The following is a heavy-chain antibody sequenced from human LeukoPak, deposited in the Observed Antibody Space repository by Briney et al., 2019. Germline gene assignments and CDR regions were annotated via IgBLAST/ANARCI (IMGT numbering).Heavy chain of an antibody. CDR3: ARVSALFGLPVHFDY. CDR1: GFTFSSYW. J-gene: IGHJ4*02. CDR2: IKQDGSDK. V-gene: IGHV3-7*01. Sequence: PGGSLRLSCAASGFTFSSYWMTWVRQAPGEGREWVANIKQDGSDKYYVDSVKGRFTISSDSAKNSLFLQMNSLRAEDTAVYYCARVSALFGLPVHFDYWGQGTLVTVSS. D-gene: IGHD3-10*02.